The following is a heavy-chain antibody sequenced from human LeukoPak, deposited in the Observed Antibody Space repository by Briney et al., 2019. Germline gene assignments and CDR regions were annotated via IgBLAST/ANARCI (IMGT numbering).Heavy chain of an antibody. CDR1: GFTFSSHA. D-gene: IGHD6-13*01. Sequence: PGGSLRLSCAASGFTFSSHALSWVRQAPGKGLAWVSSISDSGDSTYYADSVKGRFTISRDNSKNTLYLQMNSLRGEDTAVYYCVSPGYDYWGQGTLVSASA. CDR3: VSPGYDY. CDR2: ISDSGDST. J-gene: IGHJ4*02. V-gene: IGHV3-23*01.